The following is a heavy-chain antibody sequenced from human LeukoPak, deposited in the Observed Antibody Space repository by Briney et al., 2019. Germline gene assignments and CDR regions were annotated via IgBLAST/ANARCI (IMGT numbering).Heavy chain of an antibody. Sequence: SETLSLTCTVSGGSISSSSYYWGWIRQPPGKGLEWIGSIYYSGSTYYNPSLKSRVTISVDTSKNQFSLKLGSVTAADTAVYYCARVRQGYSSGQHYYYYYMDVWGKGTTVTVSS. CDR3: ARVRQGYSSGQHYYYYYMDV. J-gene: IGHJ6*03. V-gene: IGHV4-39*07. CDR1: GGSISSSSYY. CDR2: IYYSGST. D-gene: IGHD6-19*01.